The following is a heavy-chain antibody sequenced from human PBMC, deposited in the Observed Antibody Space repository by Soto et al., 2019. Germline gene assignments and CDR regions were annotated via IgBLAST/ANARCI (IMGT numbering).Heavy chain of an antibody. D-gene: IGHD6-13*01. V-gene: IGHV1-8*01. CDR3: ARGDSVSSSWYWFDS. CDR2: MNPNNGNT. J-gene: IGHJ5*01. Sequence: QVLLVQSGAEVKKPGASVKVSCEASGYTFTTYEINWVRQATGQGLEWMGWMNPNNGNTGYAQKFQGRVTMTRNMSISTAYMELSSLKSDDTAVYYCARGDSVSSSWYWFDSWGQGTPVTVSS. CDR1: GYTFTTYE.